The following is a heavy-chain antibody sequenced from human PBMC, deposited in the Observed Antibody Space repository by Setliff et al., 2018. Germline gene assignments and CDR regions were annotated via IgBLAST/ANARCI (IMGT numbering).Heavy chain of an antibody. J-gene: IGHJ2*01. CDR3: ARAPPSVPYGDYGPRQYFDL. CDR2: VFHTGST. Sequence: SETLSLTGSVSSGSIGSHYWNWMRQPPGKGLEWIGHVFHTGSTKYNPSLRSRVTISVDTSENYFSLRLTSVTAADTAVYYCARAPPSVPYGDYGPRQYFDLWGRGSLVTVSS. D-gene: IGHD4-17*01. CDR1: SGSIGSHY. V-gene: IGHV4-59*11.